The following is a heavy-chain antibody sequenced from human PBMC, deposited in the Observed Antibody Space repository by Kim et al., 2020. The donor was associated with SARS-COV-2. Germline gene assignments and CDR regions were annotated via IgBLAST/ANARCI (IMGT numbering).Heavy chain of an antibody. D-gene: IGHD6-13*01. J-gene: IGHJ6*02. CDR1: GFTFSSYS. Sequence: GGSLRLSCAASGFTFSSYSMNWVRQAPGKGLEWVSSISSSSSYIYYADSVKGRFTISRDNAKNSLYLQMNSLRAEDTAVYYCARDWGGGAAAGTGRDFYYYGMDVWGQGTTVTVSS. V-gene: IGHV3-21*01. CDR2: ISSSSSYI. CDR3: ARDWGGGAAAGTGRDFYYYGMDV.